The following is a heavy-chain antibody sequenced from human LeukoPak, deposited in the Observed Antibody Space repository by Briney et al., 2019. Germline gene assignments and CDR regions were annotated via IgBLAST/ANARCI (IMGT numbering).Heavy chain of an antibody. CDR1: GYTFTGYY. J-gene: IGHJ6*03. CDR3: ARWQQLGYYYYYMDV. Sequence: ASVKVSCKASGYTFTGYYMHWVRQAPGQGLEWMGWINPNSGGTNYAQKFQGRVTMTRDTSISTAYMELSRLRSDDTAVYYRARWQQLGYYYYYMDVWGKGTTVTISS. D-gene: IGHD6-13*01. V-gene: IGHV1-2*02. CDR2: INPNSGGT.